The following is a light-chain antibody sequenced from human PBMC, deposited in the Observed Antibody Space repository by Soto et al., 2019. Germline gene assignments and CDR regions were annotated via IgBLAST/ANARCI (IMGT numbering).Light chain of an antibody. CDR1: SSDVGGYDF. CDR2: DXS. V-gene: IGLV2-11*01. Sequence: SVLTQPRSGSGAPGQAVTISCTGNSSDVGGYDFVSWYQQHPGKARKLMISDXSKXLSGVPDRFSGSKSGNTASLTISGLQAEDEADYYCCSYAGDLALFGGGTKVTVL. CDR3: CSYAGDLAL. J-gene: IGLJ2*01.